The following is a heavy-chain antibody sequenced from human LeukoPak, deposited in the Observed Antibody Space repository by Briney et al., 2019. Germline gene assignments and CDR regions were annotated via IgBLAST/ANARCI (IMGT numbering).Heavy chain of an antibody. CDR3: ARHVGQQLVPYYFDN. D-gene: IGHD6-13*01. J-gene: IGHJ4*02. CDR1: GDSISSGDYY. Sequence: SETLSLTCTVSGDSISSGDYYWGWIRQPPGKGLEWIGSIYYSGSTYYNPSLKSRVTISVDTSKNQFSLKLSSVTAADTAVYYCARHVGQQLVPYYFDNWGQGTLVTVSS. CDR2: IYYSGST. V-gene: IGHV4-39*01.